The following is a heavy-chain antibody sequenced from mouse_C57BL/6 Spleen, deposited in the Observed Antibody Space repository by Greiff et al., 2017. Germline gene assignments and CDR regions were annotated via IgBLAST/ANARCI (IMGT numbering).Heavy chain of an antibody. V-gene: IGHV1-19*01. Sequence: VQLQQSGPVLVKPGASVKMSCKASGYTFTDYYMNWVKQSHGKSLEWIGVINPYNGGTSYNQKFKGKATLTVDKSSSTAYMELNSLTSEDSAVYYCARSAVYYGDVDYWGQGTTLTVSS. CDR2: INPYNGGT. CDR1: GYTFTDYY. CDR3: ARSAVYYGDVDY. J-gene: IGHJ2*01. D-gene: IGHD2-13*01.